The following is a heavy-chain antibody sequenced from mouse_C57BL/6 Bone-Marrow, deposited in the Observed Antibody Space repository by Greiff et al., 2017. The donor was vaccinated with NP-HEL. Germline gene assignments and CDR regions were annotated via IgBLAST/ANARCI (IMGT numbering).Heavy chain of an antibody. J-gene: IGHJ3*01. V-gene: IGHV7-3*01. Sequence: EVKVEESGGGLVQPGGSLSLSCAASGFTFTDYYMSWVRQPPGKALEWLGFIRNKANGYTTEYSASVKGRFTISRDNSQSILYLQMNALRAEDSATYYCARYDYGSSPVAYWGQGTLVTVSA. CDR2: IRNKANGYTT. D-gene: IGHD1-1*01. CDR1: GFTFTDYY. CDR3: ARYDYGSSPVAY.